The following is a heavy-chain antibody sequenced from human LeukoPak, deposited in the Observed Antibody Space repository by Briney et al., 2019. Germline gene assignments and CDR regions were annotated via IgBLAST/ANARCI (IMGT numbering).Heavy chain of an antibody. CDR2: INHSGST. D-gene: IGHD1-26*01. J-gene: IGHJ4*02. V-gene: IGHV4-34*01. CDR3: ARGARYSGSTNVPYYFDY. Sequence: SETLSLTCDVYGGSFSGYYWSWIRQPPGKGLEWIGEINHSGSTNYNPSLKSRVTISVDTSKKQFSLRLSSVTAADTAVYYCARGARYSGSTNVPYYFDYWGQGTLVTVSS. CDR1: GGSFSGYY.